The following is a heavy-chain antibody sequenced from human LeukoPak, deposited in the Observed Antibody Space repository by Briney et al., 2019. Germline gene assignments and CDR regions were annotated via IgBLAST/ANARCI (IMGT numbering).Heavy chain of an antibody. CDR1: GCSFTSYD. D-gene: IGHD1-1*01. J-gene: IGHJ4*02. Sequence: ASVKVSCKASGCSFTSYDINWVRQATGQGLEWMGRVTPNSGDTGLAQKFQGRVTIARNTSITTVYMELSGLRSEDTAVYYCARVPTPVAPRNNFIFDFWGQGTLVTVSS. CDR2: VTPNSGDT. CDR3: ARVPTPVAPRNNFIFDF. V-gene: IGHV1-8*01.